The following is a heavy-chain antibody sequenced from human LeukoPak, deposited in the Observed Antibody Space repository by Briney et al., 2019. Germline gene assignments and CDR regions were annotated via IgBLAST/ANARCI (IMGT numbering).Heavy chain of an antibody. CDR1: GFTFSYYG. J-gene: IGHJ4*02. V-gene: IGHV3-48*02. D-gene: IGHD1-26*01. Sequence: GGSLRLSCAASGFTFSYYGMNWVRQAPGKGLEGISHIIGSYDMYYAESVKGRFTISRDNAKTSLYLQMNSLRDEDTAVYYCAREWDLWGQGTLVTVSS. CDR3: AREWDL. CDR2: IIGSYDM.